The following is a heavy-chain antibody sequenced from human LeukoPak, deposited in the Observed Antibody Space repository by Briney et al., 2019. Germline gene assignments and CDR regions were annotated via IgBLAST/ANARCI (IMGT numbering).Heavy chain of an antibody. Sequence: GGSLRLSCAASGFIFSNYAMTWVRQAPGMGLEWVSTISGSGDTTFYAESVKGRFTISRDNAKNTLYLQMNSLRAEDTAVYYCAQKLTYGSVEDYWGQGALVTVSS. CDR2: ISGSGDTT. CDR1: GFIFSNYA. J-gene: IGHJ4*02. V-gene: IGHV3-23*01. D-gene: IGHD3-10*01. CDR3: AQKLTYGSVEDY.